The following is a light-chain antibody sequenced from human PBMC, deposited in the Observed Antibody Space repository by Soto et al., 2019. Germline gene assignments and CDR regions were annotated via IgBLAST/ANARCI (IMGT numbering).Light chain of an antibody. CDR2: KVT. V-gene: IGLV2-14*01. CDR1: SSDVGGYTY. CDR3: SSYTTRNTVL. J-gene: IGLJ2*01. Sequence: QSALAQPASVTGSPGQSITISCTGTSSDVGGYTYVSCYQQNPGRAPKLTTYKVTNRPSRFTNRASDSKSGNTTSLTISGLQAEDEADYYCSSYTTRNTVLFGGGTKVTVL.